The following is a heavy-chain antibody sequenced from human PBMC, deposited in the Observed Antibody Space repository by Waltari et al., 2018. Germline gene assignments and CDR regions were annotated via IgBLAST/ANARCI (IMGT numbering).Heavy chain of an antibody. CDR2: IYSGGST. J-gene: IGHJ4*02. CDR3: ARDRSSSWYFDY. CDR1: GFTVSSNY. Sequence: EVQLVESGGGLIQPGGSLRLSCAASGFTVSSNYMSWVRQAPGKGVEWVSVIYSGGSTDYADSVKGRFTISRDNSKNTLYLQMNSLRAEDTAVYYCARDRSSSWYFDYWGQGTLVTVSS. V-gene: IGHV3-53*01. D-gene: IGHD6-13*01.